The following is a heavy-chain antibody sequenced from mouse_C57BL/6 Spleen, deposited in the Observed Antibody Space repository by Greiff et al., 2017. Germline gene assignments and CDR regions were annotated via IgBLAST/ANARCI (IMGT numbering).Heavy chain of an antibody. CDR3: ARDQKAHFDY. CDR1: GFTFSSYA. V-gene: IGHV5-4*01. J-gene: IGHJ2*01. Sequence: EVKVVESGGGLVKPGGSLKLSCAASGFTFSSYAMSWVRQTPEKRLEWVATISDGGSYTYYPDNVKGRFTISRDNAKNNLYLQMSHLKSEDTAMYYCARDQKAHFDYWGQGTTLTVSS. CDR2: ISDGGSYT.